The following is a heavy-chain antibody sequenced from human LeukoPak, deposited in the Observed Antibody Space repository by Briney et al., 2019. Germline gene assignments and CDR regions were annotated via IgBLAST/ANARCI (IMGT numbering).Heavy chain of an antibody. CDR3: ARERGSSWLGYYYYGMDV. CDR1: GGTFSSYA. Sequence: ASVKASCKASGGTFSSYAISWVRQAPGQGLEWMGGIIPIFGTANYAQKFQGRVTITADESTSTAYMELSSRRSEDTAVYYCARERGSSWLGYYYYGMDVWGQGTTVTVSS. V-gene: IGHV1-69*13. CDR2: IIPIFGTA. J-gene: IGHJ6*02. D-gene: IGHD6-13*01.